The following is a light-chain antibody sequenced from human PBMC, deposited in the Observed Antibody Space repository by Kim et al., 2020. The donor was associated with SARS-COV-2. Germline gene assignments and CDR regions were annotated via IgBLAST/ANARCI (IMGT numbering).Light chain of an antibody. V-gene: IGLV2-14*03. CDR2: DVS. J-gene: IGLJ2*01. CDR1: SSDVGGYNY. CDR3: SSYTSSSTRV. Sequence: GQSITISCTGISSDVGGYNYVSWYQQHPGKAPKLMIYDVSNRPSGVSNRFSGSKSGNTASLTISGLQAEDEADYYCSSYTSSSTRVFGGGTKLTVL.